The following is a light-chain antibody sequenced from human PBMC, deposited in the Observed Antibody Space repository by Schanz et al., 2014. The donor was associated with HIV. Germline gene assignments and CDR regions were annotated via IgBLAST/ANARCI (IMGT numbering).Light chain of an antibody. CDR1: QSISFN. V-gene: IGKV3-20*01. J-gene: IGKJ3*01. CDR2: GAS. Sequence: VMTQSPATLSVSPGGGATLSCRASQSISFNLAWYQQKPGQAPRLLIYGASRRATGIPDRFSGSGSGTDFTLTSSGLEPEDFAVYYCQQYGSSPLFTFGPGTKVDIK. CDR3: QQYGSSPLFT.